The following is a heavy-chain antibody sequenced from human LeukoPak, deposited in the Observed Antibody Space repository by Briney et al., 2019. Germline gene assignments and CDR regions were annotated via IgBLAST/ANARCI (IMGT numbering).Heavy chain of an antibody. V-gene: IGHV3-23*01. CDR1: GFTLSSYG. CDR2: ISGSGDRT. CDR3: GKAPNGDYVGGFDI. J-gene: IGHJ3*02. D-gene: IGHD4-17*01. Sequence: GGSLRLSCAGSGFTLSSYGMTWIRQAPGKGLEWVSGISGSGDRTYYADSVKGRFTISRDNSKNTLYLQMNSLRADDTALYYCGKAPNGDYVGGFDIWGQGTMVTVSS.